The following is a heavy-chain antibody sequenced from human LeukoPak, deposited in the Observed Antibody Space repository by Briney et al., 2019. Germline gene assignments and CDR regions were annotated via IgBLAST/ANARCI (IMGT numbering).Heavy chain of an antibody. Sequence: PGGSLRLSCAASGFTFSSYSMSWVRQAPGKGLEWVSAISGSGGSTYYADSVKGRFTISRDNSKNTLYLQMHSLRAEDTAVYYCAKPNILLMVYAVSFDYWGQGTLVTVSS. D-gene: IGHD2-8*01. CDR1: GFTFSSYS. CDR3: AKPNILLMVYAVSFDY. V-gene: IGHV3-23*01. J-gene: IGHJ4*02. CDR2: ISGSGGST.